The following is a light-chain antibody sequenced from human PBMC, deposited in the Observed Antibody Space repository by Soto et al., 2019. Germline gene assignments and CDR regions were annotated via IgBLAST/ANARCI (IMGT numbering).Light chain of an antibody. CDR2: EVK. CDR1: GSDVDGYNF. V-gene: IGLV2-14*01. Sequence: QSALTQPASVSGSPGQSITISCTEAGSDVDGYNFVSWYQHHPGKAPKLIIYEVKNRPSGVSNRFSGSKSGNTASLTISGLQAEDEVDYYCSSYTTSDTLYVFGTGTKVTVL. CDR3: SSYTTSDTLYV. J-gene: IGLJ1*01.